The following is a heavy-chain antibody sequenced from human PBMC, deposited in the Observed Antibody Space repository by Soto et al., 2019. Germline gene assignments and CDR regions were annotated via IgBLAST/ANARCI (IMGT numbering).Heavy chain of an antibody. J-gene: IGHJ3*02. CDR3: ARVGLPRVAFDI. D-gene: IGHD4-17*01. Sequence: PSETLSLTCAVSGGSISSSNWCSCVRQPPGKGLEWIGEIYHSGSTNYNPSLKSRVTISVDKSKNQFSLRLSSVTAADTAVYYCARVGLPRVAFDIWGQGTMVTVSS. V-gene: IGHV4-4*02. CDR2: IYHSGST. CDR1: GGSISSSNW.